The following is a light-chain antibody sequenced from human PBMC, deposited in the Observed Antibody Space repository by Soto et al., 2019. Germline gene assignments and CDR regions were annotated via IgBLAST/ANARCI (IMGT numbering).Light chain of an antibody. Sequence: QSVLTQPPSVSGAPGQRVTISCTGSSSNIGAGYDLHWYQQLPGTAPKLLIYDDNNRPSGVPDRFSGSKSGTSASLAITGLQAEDEADYYCSSYTDSSNYVFGTGTKVTVL. CDR2: DDN. V-gene: IGLV1-40*01. CDR1: SSNIGAGYD. CDR3: SSYTDSSNYV. J-gene: IGLJ1*01.